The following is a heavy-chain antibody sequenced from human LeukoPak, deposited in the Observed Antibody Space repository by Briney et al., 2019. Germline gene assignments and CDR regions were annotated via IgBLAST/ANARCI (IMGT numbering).Heavy chain of an antibody. CDR3: ARRRYYCSGGSCYEGY. Sequence: ASVKVSCKASGGTFSSYAISWVRQAPGQGLEWMGGIIPIFGTANYAQKFQGRVTITADESTSTAYMELSSLRSEDTAVYYCARRRYYCSGGSCYEGYWGQGTLVTVSS. V-gene: IGHV1-69*13. J-gene: IGHJ4*02. D-gene: IGHD2-15*01. CDR1: GGTFSSYA. CDR2: IIPIFGTA.